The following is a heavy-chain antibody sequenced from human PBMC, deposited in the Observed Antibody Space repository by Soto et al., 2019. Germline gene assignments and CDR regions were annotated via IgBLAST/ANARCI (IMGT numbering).Heavy chain of an antibody. CDR2: ISSSGSTI. V-gene: IGHV3-11*01. CDR3: ARDKNYYDSSGYGFVGY. J-gene: IGHJ4*02. Sequence: QVQLLESWGGWVKPGGSLRLSCAASGFTFSDYYMSWIRQAPGRGLEWVSYISSSGSTIYYADSVKGRFTISRDNAKNSLYLQMNSLRAEDTAVYYCARDKNYYDSSGYGFVGYWGQGTLVTVSS. D-gene: IGHD3-22*01. CDR1: GFTFSDYY.